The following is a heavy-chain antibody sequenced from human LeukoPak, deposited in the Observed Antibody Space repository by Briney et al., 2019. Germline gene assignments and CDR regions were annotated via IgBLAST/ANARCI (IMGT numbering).Heavy chain of an antibody. Sequence: ASVKVFCKASGYIFTGYYIHWVRQAPGQGLEWMGCINPNSGSANHAQKFQGRVTMTRDTSISTAYMELSRLRFDDTAVYYCARVGSSADAFDIWGPGTRVTVSS. CDR2: INPNSGSA. CDR3: ARVGSSADAFDI. J-gene: IGHJ3*02. D-gene: IGHD3-10*01. CDR1: GYIFTGYY. V-gene: IGHV1-2*02.